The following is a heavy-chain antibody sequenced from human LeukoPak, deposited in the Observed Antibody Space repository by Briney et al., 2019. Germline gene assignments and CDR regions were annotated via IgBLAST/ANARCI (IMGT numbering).Heavy chain of an antibody. CDR3: ARGRGNYYYYYYYYMDV. CDR1: GGSFSGYY. CDR2: INHSGST. V-gene: IGHV4-34*01. D-gene: IGHD1-7*01. J-gene: IGHJ6*03. Sequence: SETLSLTCAVYGGSFSGYYWSWIRQPPGKGLEWIGEINHSGSTNYNPSLKSRVTISVDTSKNQFSLKLSSVTAADTAVYYCARGRGNYYYYYYYYMDVWGKGTTVTVSS.